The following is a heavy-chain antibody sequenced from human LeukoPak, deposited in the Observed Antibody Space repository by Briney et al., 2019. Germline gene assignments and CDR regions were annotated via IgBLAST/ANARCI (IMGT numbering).Heavy chain of an antibody. CDR3: ARDLPGSGSYYYYYYMDV. Sequence: PSETLSLTCTVSGGSISSSSYYWGWIRQPPGKGLEWIGSIYYSGSTYYNPSLKSRVTISVDTSKNQFSLKLSSVTAADTAVYYCARDLPGSGSYYYYYYMDVWGKGTTVTISS. CDR1: GGSISSSSYY. V-gene: IGHV4-39*07. CDR2: IYYSGST. J-gene: IGHJ6*03. D-gene: IGHD3-10*01.